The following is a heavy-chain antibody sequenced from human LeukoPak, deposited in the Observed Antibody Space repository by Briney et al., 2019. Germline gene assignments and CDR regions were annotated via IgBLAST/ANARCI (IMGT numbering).Heavy chain of an antibody. J-gene: IGHJ4*02. V-gene: IGHV4-59*01. Sequence: SETLSLTCTVSGGSISSYYWSWIRQPPGKGLEWIGYIYSSGSTDYNPSLKSRVTISVDTSKSQFSLKLSAVTAADTAIYYCAREPSPFYFDYRGQGALVTVSS. CDR3: AREPSPFYFDY. CDR1: GGSISSYY. CDR2: IYSSGST.